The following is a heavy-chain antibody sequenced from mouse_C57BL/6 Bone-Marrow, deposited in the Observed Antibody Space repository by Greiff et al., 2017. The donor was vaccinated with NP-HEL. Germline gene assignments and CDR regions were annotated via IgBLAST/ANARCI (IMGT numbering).Heavy chain of an antibody. V-gene: IGHV5-17*01. J-gene: IGHJ3*01. CDR2: ISSGSSTI. CDR3: ARRNGAWFAY. CDR1: GFTFSDYG. Sequence: EVHLVESGGGLVKPGGSLKLSCAASGFTFSDYGMHWVRQAPEKGLEWVAYISSGSSTIYYADTVKGRFTISRDNAKNTLFLQMTSLRSEDTAMYYCARRNGAWFAYWGQGTLVTASA.